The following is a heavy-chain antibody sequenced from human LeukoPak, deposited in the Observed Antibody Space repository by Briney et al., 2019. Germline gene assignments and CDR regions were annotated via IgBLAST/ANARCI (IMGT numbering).Heavy chain of an antibody. D-gene: IGHD3-10*01. CDR3: ARGQRITMVRGVIMASSFDY. V-gene: IGHV1-69*05. CDR1: GGTFSSYA. Sequence: SVKVSCKASGGTFSSYAISWVRQAPGQGLEWMGRIIPIFDTANYAQKFQGRVTITTDESTSTAYMELSSLRSEDTAVYYCARGQRITMVRGVIMASSFDYWGQGTLVTVSS. J-gene: IGHJ4*02. CDR2: IIPIFDTA.